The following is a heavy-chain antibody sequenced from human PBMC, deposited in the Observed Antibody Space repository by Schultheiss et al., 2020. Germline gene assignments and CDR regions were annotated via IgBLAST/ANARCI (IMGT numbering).Heavy chain of an antibody. D-gene: IGHD6-19*01. CDR2: ISYDGSNK. CDR1: GFIFSNYA. Sequence: GGSLRLSCATSGFIFSNYAMHWVRQAPGKGLEWVAVISYDGSNKYYADSVKGRFTISRDNSKNTLYLQMNSLRDEDTAVYYCARDGVDNSGWKRLLVPRPHYFDYWGQGTLVTVSS. V-gene: IGHV3-30*07. CDR3: ARDGVDNSGWKRLLVPRPHYFDY. J-gene: IGHJ4*02.